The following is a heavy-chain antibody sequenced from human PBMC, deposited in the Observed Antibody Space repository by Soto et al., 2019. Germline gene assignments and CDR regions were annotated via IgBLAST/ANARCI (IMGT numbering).Heavy chain of an antibody. CDR3: ARERYCISSGCSLDC. CDR1: GYTFTTYG. CDR2: ISTYNGNT. V-gene: IGHV1-18*01. J-gene: IGHJ4*02. D-gene: IGHD2-2*01. Sequence: QVQLVQSGAEVKKPGASVKVSCKASGYTFTTYGITWVRQAPGQGLEWMGWISTYNGNTTYPQKLQGRVTMTTDTPTSTAYMELRSLRSDDTAVYYCARERYCISSGCSLDCWGQGTLVTVSS.